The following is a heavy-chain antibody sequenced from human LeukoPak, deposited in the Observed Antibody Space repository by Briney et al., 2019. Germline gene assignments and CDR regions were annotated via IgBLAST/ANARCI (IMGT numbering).Heavy chain of an antibody. CDR3: ARVERIAAAY. CDR2: INHSGST. J-gene: IGHJ4*02. CDR1: DVSFSGYY. Sequence: PSETLSLTCAVYDVSFSGYYWSWIRQPPGKGLEWIGEINHSGSTNYNPSLKSRVTISVDTSKNQFSLNLRSVTAAGTAVYYCARVERIAAAYWGQGTLVTVSS. D-gene: IGHD6-13*01. V-gene: IGHV4-34*01.